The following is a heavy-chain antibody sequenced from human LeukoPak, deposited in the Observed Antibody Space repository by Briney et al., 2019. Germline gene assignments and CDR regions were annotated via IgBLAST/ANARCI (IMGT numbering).Heavy chain of an antibody. V-gene: IGHV3-7*01. CDR3: VRMDTSGYYPTHFDY. Sequence: GGSLRLSCAASGFTFSSYWMHWVRQAPGKGLEWVANIKRDGSEKNYVDSVRGRFTISRDNAKNSLYLQMNSLRAEDTAMYYCVRMDTSGYYPTHFDYWGQGILVTVSS. J-gene: IGHJ4*02. D-gene: IGHD3-22*01. CDR1: GFTFSSYW. CDR2: IKRDGSEK.